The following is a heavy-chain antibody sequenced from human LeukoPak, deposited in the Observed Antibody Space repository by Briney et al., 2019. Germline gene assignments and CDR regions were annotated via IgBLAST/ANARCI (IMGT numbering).Heavy chain of an antibody. D-gene: IGHD2-15*01. CDR3: AGANCSGSTCFSES. J-gene: IGHJ5*02. Sequence: SETLSLTCTVSGASISSGGHSWNWIRQTPXKGLEWIGYIYHSGSTYYNPSLKTRVTISLDRSKNQFSLKLSSVAAADTAVYYCAGANCSGSTCFSESWGQGTLVTVSS. V-gene: IGHV4-30-2*01. CDR1: GASISSGGHS. CDR2: IYHSGST.